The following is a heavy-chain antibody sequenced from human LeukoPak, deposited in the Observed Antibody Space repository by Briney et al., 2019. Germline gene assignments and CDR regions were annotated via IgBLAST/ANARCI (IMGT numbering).Heavy chain of an antibody. Sequence: ASVKVSCKASGGTFSSYAISWVRQAPGQGLEWMGRIIPILGIANYAQKFQGRVTITADKSTSTAYMELSSLRSEDTAVYYCARAGVEGPFDYWGQGTLVTVSS. J-gene: IGHJ4*02. CDR1: GGTFSSYA. V-gene: IGHV1-69*04. CDR3: ARAGVEGPFDY. D-gene: IGHD3-3*01. CDR2: IIPILGIA.